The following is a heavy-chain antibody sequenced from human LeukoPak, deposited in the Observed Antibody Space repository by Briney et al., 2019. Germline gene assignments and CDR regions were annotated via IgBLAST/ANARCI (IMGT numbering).Heavy chain of an antibody. V-gene: IGHV3-7*01. CDR1: GLTFSSSW. Sequence: GGSLRLSCAASGLTFSSSWMSWVRQAPGRGLEWVANIKEDGSDKYYVDSVKGRFTISRDNAKNSLYPQMNSLRAEDTAVYYCARESWYYFDYWGQGTLVTVSS. D-gene: IGHD2-8*02. CDR3: ARESWYYFDY. CDR2: IKEDGSDK. J-gene: IGHJ4*02.